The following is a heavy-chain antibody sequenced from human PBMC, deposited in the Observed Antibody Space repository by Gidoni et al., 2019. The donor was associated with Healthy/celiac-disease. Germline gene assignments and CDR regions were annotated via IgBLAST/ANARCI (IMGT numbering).Heavy chain of an antibody. Sequence: QVQLVESGGGVVQPGRSLRLPCAASGFPFSSYGMHWVRQAPGKGLEWVAVISYDGSNKYYADSVKGRFTISRDNSKNTLYLQMNSLRAEDTAVYYCAKPHSPYCSGGSCYSGCFDYWGQGTLVTVSS. J-gene: IGHJ4*02. CDR3: AKPHSPYCSGGSCYSGCFDY. CDR1: GFPFSSYG. V-gene: IGHV3-30*18. CDR2: ISYDGSNK. D-gene: IGHD2-15*01.